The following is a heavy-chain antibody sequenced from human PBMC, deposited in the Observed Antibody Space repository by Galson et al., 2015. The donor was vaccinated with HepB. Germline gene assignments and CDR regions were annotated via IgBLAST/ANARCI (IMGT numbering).Heavy chain of an antibody. V-gene: IGHV3-30*18. D-gene: IGHD2-2*01. J-gene: IGHJ5*02. Sequence: SLRLSCAASGFTFSSYGMHWVRQAPGKGLEWVAVISYDGSNKYYADSVKGRFTISRDNSKNTLYLQMNSLRAEDTAVYYCAKDGRYCSSSNCLGWFDPWGQGTLVTVSS. CDR2: ISYDGSNK. CDR1: GFTFSSYG. CDR3: AKDGRYCSSSNCLGWFDP.